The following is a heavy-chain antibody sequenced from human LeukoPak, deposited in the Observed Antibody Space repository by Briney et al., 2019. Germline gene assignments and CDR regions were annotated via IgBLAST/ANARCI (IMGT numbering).Heavy chain of an antibody. CDR3: ARGGGEYSSSSPFDY. J-gene: IGHJ4*02. V-gene: IGHV1-69*13. CDR2: IIPILGTA. CDR1: GDTFSSYT. D-gene: IGHD6-6*01. Sequence: SVTVSCKASGDTFSSYTINWVRQPPGQGLEWMGGIIPILGTANYAQKFQGRVTTTADESTSTAYMALSSLRSEDTGVYYCARGGGEYSSSSPFDYWGQGTLVTVSS.